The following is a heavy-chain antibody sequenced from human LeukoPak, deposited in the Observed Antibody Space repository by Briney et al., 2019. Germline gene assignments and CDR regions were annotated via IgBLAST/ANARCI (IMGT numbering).Heavy chain of an antibody. CDR2: VYTSGNT. Sequence: SETLSLTCTVSGGSISSYYWSWIRQPAGKGLEWIGRVYTSGNTNYNPSLKSRVTMSVDTSKNQFSLKVTSVTAEDTAVYYCAKESQYSSGWYLLDYWGQGTLVTVSS. D-gene: IGHD6-19*01. CDR3: AKESQYSSGWYLLDY. V-gene: IGHV4-4*07. CDR1: GGSISSYY. J-gene: IGHJ4*02.